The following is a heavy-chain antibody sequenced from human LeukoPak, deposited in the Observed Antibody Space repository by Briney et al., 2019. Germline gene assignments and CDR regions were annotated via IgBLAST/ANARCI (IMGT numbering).Heavy chain of an antibody. V-gene: IGHV3-23*01. CDR1: GFNFNNFG. D-gene: IGHD5-18*01. CDR3: AKFLDTAMVGHY. CDR2: ISGSGGST. Sequence: GGSLRLSCAASGFNFNNFGMHWVRQAPGKGLEWVSAISGSGGSTYYADSVKGRFTISRDNSKNTLYLQMNSLRAEDTAVYYCAKFLDTAMVGHYWGQGTLVTVSS. J-gene: IGHJ4*02.